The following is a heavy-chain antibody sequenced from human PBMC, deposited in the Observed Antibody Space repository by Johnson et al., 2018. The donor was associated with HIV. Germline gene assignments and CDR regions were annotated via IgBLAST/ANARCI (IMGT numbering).Heavy chain of an antibody. D-gene: IGHD7-27*01. V-gene: IGHV3-30*14. Sequence: QVQLVESGGGLVQPGGSLRLSCAASGFTFDDYAMSWVRQAPGKGLEWVAVISYDGKNNYYTGSVKGRFTSSRDSSQNTLYLQMNNLRAEDTAVYYCAKPETGELSDAFDIWGQGTMVTVSS. J-gene: IGHJ3*02. CDR2: ISYDGKNN. CDR3: AKPETGELSDAFDI. CDR1: GFTFDDYA.